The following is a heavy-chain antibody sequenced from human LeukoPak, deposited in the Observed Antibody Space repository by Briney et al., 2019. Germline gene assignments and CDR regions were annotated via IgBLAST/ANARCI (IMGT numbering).Heavy chain of an antibody. CDR3: ARGASVEP. CDR2: IKSDGNEK. CDR1: GFTFGGHW. Sequence: GGSLKLSCAASGFTFGGHWMTWFRQSPGKGLEWVANIKSDGNEKNYVGSVKGRFTISRDNAQTSLFLQLNSLRAEDTAVYYCARGASVEPYGQGTLVTVSS. V-gene: IGHV3-7*01. J-gene: IGHJ5*02.